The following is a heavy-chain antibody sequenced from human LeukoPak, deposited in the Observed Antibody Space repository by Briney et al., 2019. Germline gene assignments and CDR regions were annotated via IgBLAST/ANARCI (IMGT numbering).Heavy chain of an antibody. D-gene: IGHD3-16*01. CDR3: SRKYGITAGYFDY. CDR2: TYHSGTS. J-gene: IGHJ4*02. CDR1: GYPISTGYS. V-gene: IGHV4-38-2*01. Sequence: SETLSLTCAVSGYPISTGYSWGGARPSPGKGLEWIGNTYHSGTSYYNPSLKSRVTISVDTSKNHFSLTLSSVTAADTADSHCSRKYGITAGYFDYWGQGALVTVSS.